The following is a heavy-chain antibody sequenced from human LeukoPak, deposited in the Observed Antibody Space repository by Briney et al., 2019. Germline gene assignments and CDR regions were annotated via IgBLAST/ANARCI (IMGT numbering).Heavy chain of an antibody. CDR3: ARPHFWSGSFNWFDP. J-gene: IGHJ5*02. V-gene: IGHV1-2*02. Sequence: ASVKVSCKASGYTFTGYYMHWVRQAPGQGLEWKGWINPNSGGTNYAQKFQGRVTMTRDTSISTAYMELSRLRSDDTAVYYCARPHFWSGSFNWFDPWGQGTLVTVSS. CDR2: INPNSGGT. D-gene: IGHD3-3*02. CDR1: GYTFTGYY.